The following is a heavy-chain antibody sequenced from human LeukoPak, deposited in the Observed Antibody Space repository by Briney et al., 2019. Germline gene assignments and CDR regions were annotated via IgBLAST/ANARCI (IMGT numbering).Heavy chain of an antibody. CDR1: GFTISSYT. D-gene: IGHD3-10*01. J-gene: IGHJ3*02. CDR3: ARNTWFGEGIDAFDI. CDR2: ISSRSSYI. Sequence: GGSLRLSCAASGFTISSYTMKWVRQAPGKGLEWVSSISSRSSYIYYADSVKGRFTISRDNAESSLYLQMNSLRAEDTAVYYCARNTWFGEGIDAFDIWGQGTMVTVSS. V-gene: IGHV3-21*01.